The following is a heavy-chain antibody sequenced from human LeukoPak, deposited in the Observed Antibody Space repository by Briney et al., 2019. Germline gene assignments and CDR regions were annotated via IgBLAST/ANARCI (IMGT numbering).Heavy chain of an antibody. V-gene: IGHV4-59*01. CDR2: IYYSGST. CDR1: GGSFSGYY. D-gene: IGHD3-22*01. Sequence: SETLSLTCAVYGGSFSGYYWSWIRQPPGKGLEWIGYIYYSGSTNYNPSLKSRVTISVDTSKNQFSLKLSSVTAADTAVYYCARETLYYYDSSGYYLDAFDIWGQGTMVTVSS. J-gene: IGHJ3*02. CDR3: ARETLYYYDSSGYYLDAFDI.